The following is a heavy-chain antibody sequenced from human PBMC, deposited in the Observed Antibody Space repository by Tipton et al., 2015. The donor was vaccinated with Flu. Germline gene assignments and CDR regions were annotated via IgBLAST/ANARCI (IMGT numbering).Heavy chain of an antibody. CDR3: ARRDYSNYVSDPKSWFDP. D-gene: IGHD4-11*01. Sequence: TLSLTCTVSSGSISSGGAYWSWLRQHPGKGLEWIGSISRSGSANYNPSLKSRVTISIDTSKNQFSLSMKSVTAADLAVYYCARRDYSNYVSDPKSWFDPWGQGTLVTVSS. J-gene: IGHJ5*02. CDR2: ISRSGSA. V-gene: IGHV4-39*07. CDR1: SGSISSGGAY.